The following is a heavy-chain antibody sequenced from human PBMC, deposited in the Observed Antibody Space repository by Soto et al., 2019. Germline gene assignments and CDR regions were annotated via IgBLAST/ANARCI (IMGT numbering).Heavy chain of an antibody. CDR2: ITSSSTYI. J-gene: IGHJ4*02. CDR1: GFTFSAYS. CDR3: ARDLLEGYGHARQPVY. Sequence: GGSLRLSCVASGFTFSAYSMSWVRQAPGQGLEWVSSITSSSTYIYYTRSVEGRFTISRDDAKNSLHLQMNSLRAEDTAVYYCARDLLEGYGHARQPVYWGQGTLVTVSS. V-gene: IGHV3-21*06. D-gene: IGHD5-18*01.